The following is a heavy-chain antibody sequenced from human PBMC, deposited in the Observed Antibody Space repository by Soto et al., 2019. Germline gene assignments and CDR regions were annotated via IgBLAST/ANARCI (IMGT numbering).Heavy chain of an antibody. Sequence: GGSLRLSCAASGFTFSSYAMSWVRQAPGKGLEWVSAISGSGGSTYYADSVKGRFTISRDNSKNTLYLQMNSLRAEDTAVYYCAKAGGYSYGFDYYYNGMDVWGQGTTVTVSS. CDR1: GFTFSSYA. CDR2: ISGSGGST. D-gene: IGHD5-18*01. V-gene: IGHV3-23*01. J-gene: IGHJ6*02. CDR3: AKAGGYSYGFDYYYNGMDV.